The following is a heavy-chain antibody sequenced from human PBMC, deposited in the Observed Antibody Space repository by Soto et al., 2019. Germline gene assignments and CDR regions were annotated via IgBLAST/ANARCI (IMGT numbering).Heavy chain of an antibody. CDR2: IYYSGST. J-gene: IGHJ4*02. CDR3: ARAGAATLSDY. V-gene: IGHV4-59*01. Sequence: QVQLQESGPGLVKPSETLSLTCTVSGGYISNYYWSWIRQPPGKGLEWIGYIYYSGSTNYNPSLKSRVTISVDTSKNQLSLKLSSVTAADTAVYYCARAGAATLSDYWGQGTLVTVSS. D-gene: IGHD2-15*01. CDR1: GGYISNYY.